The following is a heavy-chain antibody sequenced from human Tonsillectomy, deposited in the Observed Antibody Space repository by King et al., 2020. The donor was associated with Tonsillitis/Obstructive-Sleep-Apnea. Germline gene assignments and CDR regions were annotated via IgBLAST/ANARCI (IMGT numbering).Heavy chain of an antibody. CDR1: GLTFNIYA. Sequence: QLVQSGGGVVQPGRSLRLSSVASGLTFNIYAMHWVRQAPGKGLEWVATISYGGSDKYYADSVKGRFTVSRDNSKNTLYLHMNSLRTEDSAVYYCARDARMGIAVAGEHWGQGTLVTVSS. CDR3: ARDARMGIAVAGEH. CDR2: ISYGGSDK. D-gene: IGHD6-19*01. V-gene: IGHV3-30*04. J-gene: IGHJ1*01.